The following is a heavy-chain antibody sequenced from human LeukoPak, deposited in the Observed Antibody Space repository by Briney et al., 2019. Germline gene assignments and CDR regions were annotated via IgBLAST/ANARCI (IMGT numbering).Heavy chain of an antibody. CDR1: GFTFSSYA. CDR2: VHYTWNT. V-gene: IGHV4-59*01. J-gene: IGHJ6*02. Sequence: PGGSLRLSCAASGFTFSSYAMSWIRQPPGKGLEWIGHVHYTWNTKYNPSLTGRVSISLDRSKNQFSLSLSSLTAADTAVYYCARVASKGGMDVWGQGTTVIVSS. D-gene: IGHD5/OR15-5a*01. CDR3: ARVASKGGMDV.